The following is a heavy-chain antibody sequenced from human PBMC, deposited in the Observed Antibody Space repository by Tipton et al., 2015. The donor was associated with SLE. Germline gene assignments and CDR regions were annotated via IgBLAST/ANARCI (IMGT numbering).Heavy chain of an antibody. CDR3: ARAKSAMGSYDT. D-gene: IGHD2-21*01. Sequence: TLSLTCIVSGDSLIKYYWNWFRQSPGKRVEWIGYVFYTGSTNYNPSFKSRVTISVDTSNNQFSLRLDSVTDADTAIYFCARAKSAMGSYDTWGQGAQVTVSS. V-gene: IGHV4-59*01. J-gene: IGHJ5*02. CDR2: VFYTGST. CDR1: GDSLIKYY.